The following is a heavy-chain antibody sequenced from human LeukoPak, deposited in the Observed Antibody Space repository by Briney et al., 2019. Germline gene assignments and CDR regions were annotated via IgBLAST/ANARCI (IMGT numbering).Heavy chain of an antibody. Sequence: SETLSLTCVVSGYSISSGYQWAWIRQSPRKGLEWIGSLYHGGSAHYNPSLKSRVTISVETSKNQFSLNLYSVTAADTAVYYCARDPRWLTPDCTSTSCYENYFDPWGQGTLVTVSS. D-gene: IGHD2-2*01. CDR3: ARDPRWLTPDCTSTSCYENYFDP. V-gene: IGHV4-38-2*02. J-gene: IGHJ5*02. CDR1: GYSISSGYQ. CDR2: LYHGGSA.